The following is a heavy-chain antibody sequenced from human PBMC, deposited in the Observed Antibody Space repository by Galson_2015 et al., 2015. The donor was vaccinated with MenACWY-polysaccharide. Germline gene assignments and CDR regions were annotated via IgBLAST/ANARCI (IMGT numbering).Heavy chain of an antibody. Sequence: SETLSLTCTVSGRSVSMDTDHWSWLRQPPGKGLEWFGYSYSNGRANQHPSLKSLVTISLDRSKSQFYLRLNSVTAADTAMYYGARCPTYSGSFGWFDPWGQGTLVTVSS. CDR2: SYSNGRA. CDR3: ARCPTYSGSFGWFDP. CDR1: GRSVSMDTDH. V-gene: IGHV4-61*01. D-gene: IGHD1-26*01. J-gene: IGHJ5*02.